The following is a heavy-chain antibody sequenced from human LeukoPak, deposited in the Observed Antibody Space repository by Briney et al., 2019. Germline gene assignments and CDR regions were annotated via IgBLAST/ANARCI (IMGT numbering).Heavy chain of an antibody. J-gene: IGHJ6*02. Sequence: ASVKVSCKASGGTFSNYAFTWVRQAPGQGLEWVGRLIPLFGITNYAQKFEGRVTITADKSTSTAYMGLNSLRSEDTAVYFCASQFTPLSGMDVWGQGTTVTVSS. D-gene: IGHD2-15*01. CDR1: GGTFSNYA. V-gene: IGHV1-69*04. CDR3: ASQFTPLSGMDV. CDR2: LIPLFGIT.